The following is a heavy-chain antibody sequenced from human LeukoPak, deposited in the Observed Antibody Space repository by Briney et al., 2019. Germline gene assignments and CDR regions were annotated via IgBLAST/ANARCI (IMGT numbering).Heavy chain of an antibody. CDR1: GGSISSTSYY. J-gene: IGHJ4*02. CDR2: IYYTGSA. D-gene: IGHD2-15*01. Sequence: PSETLSLTCTVSGGSISSTSYYWGWIRQPPGKGLEWIGGIYYTGSAYYNPALKSRVTISVDTSKNQFSLKLSSVTAADTAVYYCGRGAKYCSGGSCYTYYFDYWGQGTLVTVSS. CDR3: GRGAKYCSGGSCYTYYFDY. V-gene: IGHV4-39*07.